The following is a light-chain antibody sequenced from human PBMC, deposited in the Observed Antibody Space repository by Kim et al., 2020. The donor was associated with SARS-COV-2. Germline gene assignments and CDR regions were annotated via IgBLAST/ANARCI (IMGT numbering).Light chain of an antibody. CDR2: RNK. CDR3: SAWDRSLNAVV. Sequence: QNATPICTGNSNNVGRQATARRQQHQGHPPKLLSYRNKNRPSRIAEGFSASRSGDTASLTITGLPPEDEAEYYCSAWDRSLNAVVFGGGTQLTVL. CDR1: SNNVGRQA. V-gene: IGLV10-54*04. J-gene: IGLJ2*01.